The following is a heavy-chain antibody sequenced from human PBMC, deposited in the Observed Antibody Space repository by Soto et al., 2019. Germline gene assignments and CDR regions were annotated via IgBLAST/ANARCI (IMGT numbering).Heavy chain of an antibody. V-gene: IGHV3-53*04. CDR1: GFTVSSNY. CDR3: ARVCSGGSCYTWRAFDI. D-gene: IGHD2-15*01. Sequence: PGGSLRLSCAASGFTVSSNYMSWVRQAPGKGLEWVSVIYSGGSTYYADSVKGRFTISRHNSKNTLYLQMNSLRAEDTAVYYCARVCSGGSCYTWRAFDIWGQGTMVTVSS. CDR2: IYSGGST. J-gene: IGHJ3*02.